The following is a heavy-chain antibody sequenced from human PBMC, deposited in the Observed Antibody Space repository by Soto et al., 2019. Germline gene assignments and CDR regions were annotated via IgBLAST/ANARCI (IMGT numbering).Heavy chain of an antibody. J-gene: IGHJ3*02. CDR1: GYTFTSYG. V-gene: IGHV1-18*01. Sequence: QVQLVQSGAEVKKPGASVKVSCKASGYTFTSYGISWVRQAPGQGLEWMGWISAYNGNTNYAQKLQGRVPMTTDTDTSTANMELRSIRSDATAVDYCARGPTFYYYNRGSDSFDIWGQGTMVTVSS. D-gene: IGHD3-22*01. CDR3: ARGPTFYYYNRGSDSFDI. CDR2: ISAYNGNT.